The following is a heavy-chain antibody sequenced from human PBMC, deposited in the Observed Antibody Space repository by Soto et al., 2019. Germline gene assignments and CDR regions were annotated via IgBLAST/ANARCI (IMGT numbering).Heavy chain of an antibody. V-gene: IGHV1-69*02. D-gene: IGHD5-12*01. J-gene: IGHJ3*02. CDR3: ARGYEDDAFDI. CDR1: GGTFSRYT. Sequence: QVQLVQSGAEVKKPGSSVKVSCKASGGTFSRYTISWVRQAPGQGLEWMGRIIPILGIANYAPKFQGRVTITSDKSTSTAYMDLSSLRSEDTAVYYCARGYEDDAFDIWGQGTMVTVSS. CDR2: IIPILGIA.